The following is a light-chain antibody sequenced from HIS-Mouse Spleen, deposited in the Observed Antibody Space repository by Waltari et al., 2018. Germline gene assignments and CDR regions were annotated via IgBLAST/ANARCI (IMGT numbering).Light chain of an antibody. V-gene: IGLV2-18*02. CDR1: SSDVGSYNR. CDR3: SSYTSSSTVV. CDR2: EVS. J-gene: IGLJ2*01. Sequence: QSALTQPPSVSGSPGQSVTISCTGTSSDVGSYNRVSWYQQPPGNAPNPMSYEVSNRPSGVPDRFAGSKSGNTASLTISGLQAEDEADYYCSSYTSSSTVVFGGGTKLTVL.